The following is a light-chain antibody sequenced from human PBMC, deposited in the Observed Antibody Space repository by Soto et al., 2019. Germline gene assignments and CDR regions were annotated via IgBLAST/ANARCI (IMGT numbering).Light chain of an antibody. CDR2: GTS. J-gene: IGKJ5*01. V-gene: IGKV3-11*01. CDR1: QSVRTY. CDR3: QKYNSAPLT. Sequence: EIVLTQSPATLSLSPGERATLSCRASQSVRTYLAWYQQKPGQAPRLLIYGTSNRATGIPARFSGSGSGTDFTLTISSLQPEDVATYYCQKYNSAPLTFGQGTRLEIK.